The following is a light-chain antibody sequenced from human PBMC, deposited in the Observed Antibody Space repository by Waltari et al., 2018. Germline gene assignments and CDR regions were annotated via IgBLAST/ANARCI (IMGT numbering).Light chain of an antibody. J-gene: IGLJ1*01. V-gene: IGLV2-14*03. Sequence: QSALTQPASVSGSPGQSITISCTGSTSDISGYNYVSWYQQHPGKAPKLVIFDVNYRPSGVSLRFSGSKSGNTASLTISGLQAEDEGDYYCSSYTTSSTYVFGTGTKVTVL. CDR1: TSDISGYNY. CDR2: DVN. CDR3: SSYTTSSTYV.